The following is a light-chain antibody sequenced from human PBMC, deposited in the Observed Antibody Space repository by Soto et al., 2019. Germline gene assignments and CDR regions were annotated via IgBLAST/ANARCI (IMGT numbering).Light chain of an antibody. CDR2: EVT. J-gene: IGLJ1*01. Sequence: QSVLTQPASLSGSPGQSITISCTGTSSDIGGSKYVSWYQQHPGKAPKLMIYEVTYRPSGVSDRLSGSKSGNTASLTISGLQAEDEAEYYCSSYTSSSTDVFGTGTKVTVL. V-gene: IGLV2-14*01. CDR1: SSDIGGSKY. CDR3: SSYTSSSTDV.